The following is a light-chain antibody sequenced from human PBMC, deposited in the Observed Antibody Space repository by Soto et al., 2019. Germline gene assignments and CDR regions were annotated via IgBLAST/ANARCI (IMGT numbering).Light chain of an antibody. CDR3: HQYDDGPYT. Sequence: IVMTQSPSTLSVSPGERATLSCRASRGISSNLACYQQKPRQAPRLLIYDASSSATSTPARFSGSGSGTEFPLTISRLQSEDFAVYYCHQYDDGPYTFGQGTKVDIK. J-gene: IGKJ2*01. CDR2: DAS. CDR1: RGISSN. V-gene: IGKV3D-15*01.